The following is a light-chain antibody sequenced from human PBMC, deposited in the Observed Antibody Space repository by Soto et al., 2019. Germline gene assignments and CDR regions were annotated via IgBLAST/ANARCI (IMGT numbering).Light chain of an antibody. CDR3: QQYYSTPLT. J-gene: IGKJ4*01. CDR2: WAS. CDR1: QSIFYSSTNKNY. V-gene: IGKV4-1*01. Sequence: DIVMTQSPDSLAVSLGERATTNCKSSQSIFYSSTNKNYLAWYQQKPGQPPELLIYWASTRESGVPDRFSGSGSATDFTLTISSLQAEDVAVYYCQQYYSTPLTFGGGTKVEIK.